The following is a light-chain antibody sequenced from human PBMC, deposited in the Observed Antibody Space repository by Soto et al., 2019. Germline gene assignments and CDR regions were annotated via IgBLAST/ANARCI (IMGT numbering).Light chain of an antibody. CDR1: QDISSS. CDR3: QQLNDYPIT. CDR2: TAS. V-gene: IGKV1-9*01. J-gene: IGKJ5*01. Sequence: DIQLTQSPSFLSASVGARVTITCRASQDISSSLAWYQQKPAKAPKLLIYTASTLQSGVPSRFSGSGSGTEFTLTISSLQPEDFATYYCQQLNDYPITFGQGTRLENK.